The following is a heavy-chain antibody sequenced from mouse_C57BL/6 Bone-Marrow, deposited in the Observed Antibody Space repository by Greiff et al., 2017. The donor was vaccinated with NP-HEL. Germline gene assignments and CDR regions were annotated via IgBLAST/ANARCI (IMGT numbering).Heavy chain of an antibody. Sequence: EVKLMESGPELVKPGASVKIPCKASGYTFTDYNMDWVKQSHGKSLEWIGDINPNNGGTIYNQKFKGKATLTVDKSSSTAYMELRSLTSEDTAFYYCARSGYYYGSPAWFAYWGQGTLVTVSA. CDR3: ARSGYYYGSPAWFAY. CDR1: GYTFTDYN. J-gene: IGHJ3*01. CDR2: INPNNGGT. V-gene: IGHV1-18*01. D-gene: IGHD1-1*01.